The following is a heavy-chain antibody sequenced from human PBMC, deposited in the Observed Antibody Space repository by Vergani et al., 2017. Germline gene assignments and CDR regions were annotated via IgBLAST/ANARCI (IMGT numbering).Heavy chain of an antibody. V-gene: IGHV3-30*03. Sequence: QVQLVESGGGVVQPGRSLRLSCAASGFTFSSYGMHWVRQAPGKGLEWVAVISYDGSNKYYADSVKGRFTISRDNSKNTLYLQMNSLRAEDTAVYYCARVDYSSGWYVDYWGQGTLVTVSS. J-gene: IGHJ4*02. CDR2: ISYDGSNK. CDR1: GFTFSSYG. CDR3: ARVDYSSGWYVDY. D-gene: IGHD6-19*01.